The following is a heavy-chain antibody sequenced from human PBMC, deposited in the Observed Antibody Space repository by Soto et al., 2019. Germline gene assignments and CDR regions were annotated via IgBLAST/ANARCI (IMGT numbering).Heavy chain of an antibody. D-gene: IGHD2-21*01. Sequence: LRLSCTASGLPHSNFAMMWVRQAPGKGLECVSGIYGSGRGIEYADSVKGRFTISRNNSKNTVYLQMTDLRADDTAVYYCAKDAVYNDGLWLMDHWGQGTQVTVSS. CDR3: AKDAVYNDGLWLMDH. CDR1: GLPHSNFA. J-gene: IGHJ4*02. CDR2: IYGSGRGI. V-gene: IGHV3-23*05.